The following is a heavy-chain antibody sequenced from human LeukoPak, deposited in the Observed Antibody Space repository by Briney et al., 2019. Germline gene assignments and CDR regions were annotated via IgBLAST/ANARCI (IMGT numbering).Heavy chain of an antibody. CDR2: FYHSAST. D-gene: IGHD3-10*01. CDR1: GGFNTHYY. Sequence: SETLSLTCSVSGGFNTHYYWSWIRQPPGKGLEWIGYFYHSASTNYNPSLKSRVTISVDTSKNHFSLKLSSVTAADTAVYYCARRSVLLWFGESQNTDYGMDVWGQGTTVTVSS. J-gene: IGHJ6*02. V-gene: IGHV4-59*01. CDR3: ARRSVLLWFGESQNTDYGMDV.